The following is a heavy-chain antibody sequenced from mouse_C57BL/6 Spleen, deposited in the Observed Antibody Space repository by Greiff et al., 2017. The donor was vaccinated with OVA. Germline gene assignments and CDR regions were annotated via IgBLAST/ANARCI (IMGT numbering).Heavy chain of an antibody. J-gene: IGHJ1*03. V-gene: IGHV5-9-1*02. Sequence: DVHLVESGEGLVKPGGSLKLSCAASGFTFSSYAMSWVRQTPEKRLEWVAYISSGGAYSYYADTVKGRFTISRDNARNTLYLQMSSLKSEDTAMYYCTRDCYGRSHWYFDVWGTGTTVTVSS. CDR2: ISSGGAYS. CDR3: TRDCYGRSHWYFDV. D-gene: IGHD1-1*01. CDR1: GFTFSSYA.